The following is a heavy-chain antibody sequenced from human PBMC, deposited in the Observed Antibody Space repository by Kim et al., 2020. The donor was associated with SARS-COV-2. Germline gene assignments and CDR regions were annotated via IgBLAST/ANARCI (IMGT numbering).Heavy chain of an antibody. CDR2: IAPSATYI. D-gene: IGHD2-2*01. CDR3: AKGRDCDSSSCYGVGDW. CDR1: GFTFSTHS. J-gene: IGHJ4*02. Sequence: GGSLRLSCAVSGFTFSTHSMNWVRQTPGKGLEWVASIAPSATYIFYADSVKGRFIISRDNAKNSLYLQMNSLRAEDTAVYYCAKGRDCDSSSCYGVGDWWGQGTQVTVSS. V-gene: IGHV3-21*01.